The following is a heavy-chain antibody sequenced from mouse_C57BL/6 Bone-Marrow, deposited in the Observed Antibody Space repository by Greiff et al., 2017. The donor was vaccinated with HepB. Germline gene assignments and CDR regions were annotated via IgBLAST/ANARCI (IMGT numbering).Heavy chain of an antibody. CDR3: ARRHGAYGNYPYYFDY. D-gene: IGHD2-1*01. J-gene: IGHJ2*01. Sequence: QVQLQQSGAELMKPGASVKLSCKATGYTFTGYWIEWVKQRPGHGLEWIGEILPGSGSTNYNEKFKGKATFTADTSSNTAYMQLSSLTTEDSAIYYCARRHGAYGNYPYYFDYWGQGTTLTVSS. V-gene: IGHV1-9*01. CDR1: GYTFTGYW. CDR2: ILPGSGST.